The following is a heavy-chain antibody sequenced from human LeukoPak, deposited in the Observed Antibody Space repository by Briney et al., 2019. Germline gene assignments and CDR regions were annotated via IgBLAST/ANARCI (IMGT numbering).Heavy chain of an antibody. CDR3: ARARITAVPYYFDY. CDR1: GFTFSDYY. Sequence: GGSLRLSCAASGFTFSDYYMSWIRQAPGKGLEWVSYISSSGSTIYYADSVKGRFTISRDNAKNSLYLQMNSLRAEDTAVYYCARARITAVPYYFDYWGQGTLVTVSS. V-gene: IGHV3-11*01. CDR2: ISSSGSTI. D-gene: IGHD1-14*01. J-gene: IGHJ4*02.